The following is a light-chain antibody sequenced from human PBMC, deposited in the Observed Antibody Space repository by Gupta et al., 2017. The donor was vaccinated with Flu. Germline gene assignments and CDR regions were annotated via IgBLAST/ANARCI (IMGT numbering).Light chain of an antibody. CDR3: QQSYSTPRT. V-gene: IGKV1-39*01. CDR1: QSVSSY. Sequence: GDRFTITCRSTQSVSSYLHWYQQRPGKAPKLLISATSSLQGGVPSRFSGSRSGTDFTLTISNLQPEDFAVYYCQQSYSTPRTFGQGTKLEIK. J-gene: IGKJ2*01. CDR2: ATS.